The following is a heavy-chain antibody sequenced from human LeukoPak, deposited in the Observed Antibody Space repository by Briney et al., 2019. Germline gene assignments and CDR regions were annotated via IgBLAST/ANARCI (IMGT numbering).Heavy chain of an antibody. V-gene: IGHV3-30*03. Sequence: GGSLRLSCAASGFTFSSYSMNWVRQAPGKGLEWVAVISYDGSNKYYADSVKGRFTISRDNSKNTLYLQMNSLRAEDTAVYYCASLAGIAVAGTADRFDPWGQGTLVTVSS. CDR3: ASLAGIAVAGTADRFDP. D-gene: IGHD6-19*01. J-gene: IGHJ5*02. CDR1: GFTFSSYS. CDR2: ISYDGSNK.